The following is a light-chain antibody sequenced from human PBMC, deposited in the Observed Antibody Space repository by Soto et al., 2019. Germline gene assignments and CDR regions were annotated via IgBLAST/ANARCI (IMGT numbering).Light chain of an antibody. CDR1: LTVSTN. Sequence: DIVMTQSPATLSVSPGERVTLSCRASLTVSTNLAWYQQKPGQAPRLLIYYASTRATGTPARFSGSGSVKEFTLTISSLRPEDVATYYCQQYNNWPPGATFGPATKVEIK. CDR2: YAS. CDR3: QQYNNWPPGAT. J-gene: IGKJ3*01. V-gene: IGKV3-15*01.